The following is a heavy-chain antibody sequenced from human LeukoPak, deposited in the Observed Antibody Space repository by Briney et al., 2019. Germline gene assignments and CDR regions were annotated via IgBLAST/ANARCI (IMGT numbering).Heavy chain of an antibody. V-gene: IGHV1-58*01. CDR1: GFSFTSSS. J-gene: IGHJ4*02. D-gene: IGHD3-10*01. Sequence: EASVKVSCKTSGFSFTSSSVQWVRQARGQRLEWIGLIVVGSGKTEYAQKFQERVTITRDMSTSTAYMELSSLRSEDTAVYYCAATDLSRTYYYASGTARWGQGTLVTVSS. CDR3: AATDLSRTYYYASGTAR. CDR2: IVVGSGKT.